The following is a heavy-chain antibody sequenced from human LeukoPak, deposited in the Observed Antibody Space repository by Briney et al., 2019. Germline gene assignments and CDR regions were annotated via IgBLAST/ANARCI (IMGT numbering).Heavy chain of an antibody. V-gene: IGHV4-59*08. CDR2: IYYSGNT. Sequence: SETLSLTCTVSGGSISATYWSWIRQSPGKGLEWIGYIYYSGNTNYNPSLKSRVTMSIDTSKKQFSLRLSSVTAADTAVYYCAEHCSGGNCFPRAGWFDPWGQGILVTVSS. J-gene: IGHJ5*02. CDR3: AEHCSGGNCFPRAGWFDP. D-gene: IGHD2-15*01. CDR1: GGSISATY.